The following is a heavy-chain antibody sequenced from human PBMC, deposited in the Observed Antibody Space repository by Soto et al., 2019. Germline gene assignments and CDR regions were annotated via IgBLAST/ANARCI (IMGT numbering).Heavy chain of an antibody. D-gene: IGHD4-17*01. J-gene: IGHJ4*02. CDR2: LSGGGSNT. CDR3: ARWDGYGDV. V-gene: IGHV3-23*01. Sequence: EVQLLESGGGLVQPEGSLRLSCAASGFSFSTYSMAWVRQTPGKGLAWVSGLSGGGSNTFYADSVQGRFTISVDNSKNTVYLQMNSLRVEDTAVYYCARWDGYGDVWGQGTLVTVSS. CDR1: GFSFSTYS.